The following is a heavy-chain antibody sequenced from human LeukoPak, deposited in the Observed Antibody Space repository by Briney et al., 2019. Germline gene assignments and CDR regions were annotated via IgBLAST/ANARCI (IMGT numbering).Heavy chain of an antibody. Sequence: PGGSLRLSCAASGFTFSSYWMHWVRQAPGKGLVCVSRINSDGSSTSYADSVKGRFTISRDNAKNTLYLQMNSLRAEDTAVYYCAGDSGDYYFDYWGQGTLVTVSS. CDR3: AGDSGDYYFDY. CDR1: GFTFSSYW. V-gene: IGHV3-74*01. D-gene: IGHD4-17*01. J-gene: IGHJ4*02. CDR2: INSDGSST.